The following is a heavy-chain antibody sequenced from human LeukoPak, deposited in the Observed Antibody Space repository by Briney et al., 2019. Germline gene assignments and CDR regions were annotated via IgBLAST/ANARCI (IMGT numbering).Heavy chain of an antibody. CDR2: IYYSGST. V-gene: IGHV4-59*01. CDR3: ARDYYATFDP. J-gene: IGHJ5*02. CDR1: GGSISSYY. Sequence: SETLSLTCTVSGGSISSYYWSWTRQPPGKGLEWIGYIYYSGSTNYNPSLKSRVTISVDTSKNQFSLKLSSVTAADTAVYYCARDYYATFDPWGQGTLVTVSS. D-gene: IGHD3-10*01.